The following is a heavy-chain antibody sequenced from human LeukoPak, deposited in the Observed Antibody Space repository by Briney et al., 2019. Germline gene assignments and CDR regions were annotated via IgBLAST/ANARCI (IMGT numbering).Heavy chain of an antibody. Sequence: PSETLSLTCTVSGGSISSYYWSWIRQPPGKGLEWIGYIYTSGSTNYNPSLKSRVTISVDTSKNQFSLKLSSVTAADTAVYYCARSSVTYYYDSSGYYWDYWGQGTLVTVSS. CDR1: GGSISSYY. V-gene: IGHV4-4*09. CDR3: ARSSVTYYYDSSGYYWDY. J-gene: IGHJ4*02. CDR2: IYTSGST. D-gene: IGHD3-22*01.